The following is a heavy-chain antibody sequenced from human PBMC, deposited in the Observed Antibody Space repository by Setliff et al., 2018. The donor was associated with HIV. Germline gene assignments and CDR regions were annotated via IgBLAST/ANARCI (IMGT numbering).Heavy chain of an antibody. CDR1: GVTFNYSF. J-gene: IGHJ1*01. CDR2: VVPTIHEA. D-gene: IGHD3-22*01. V-gene: IGHV1-69*13. CDR3: ARGADASGYFYREYFQH. Sequence: SVKVSCKASGVTFNYSFITWVRQAPGQGLEWMGGVVPTIHEATYAQKFQGRVTITADESATTVYMEMSGLTSEDTAIYYCARGADASGYFYREYFQHWGQGTLVTVPQ.